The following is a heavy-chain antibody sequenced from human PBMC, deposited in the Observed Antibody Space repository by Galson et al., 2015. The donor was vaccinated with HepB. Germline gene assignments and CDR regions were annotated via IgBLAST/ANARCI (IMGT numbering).Heavy chain of an antibody. CDR2: IYWDDDK. CDR1: GFSLSTSGVG. V-gene: IGHV2-5*02. Sequence: PALVNPTQTLTLTCTFSGFSLSTSGVGVGWIRQPPGKALEWLALIYWDDDKRYSPSLKSRLTITKDTSKNQVVLTMTNMDPVDTATYYCAHRTYYYDSSGYHGYFDYWGQGTLVTVSS. J-gene: IGHJ4*02. D-gene: IGHD3-22*01. CDR3: AHRTYYYDSSGYHGYFDY.